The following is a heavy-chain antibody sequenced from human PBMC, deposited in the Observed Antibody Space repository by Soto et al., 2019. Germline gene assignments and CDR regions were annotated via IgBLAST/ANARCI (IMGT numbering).Heavy chain of an antibody. Sequence: GGSLRLSFEASGLTLSSYAMSWVRQALGKGLEWVSAISGSGGSTYYADSVKGLVTISRDNSKNTLYLQMNSLRAEDTAVYYCAKDLQGPYSGSLGEAFDIWGQGTMVTVSS. CDR1: GLTLSSYA. CDR3: AKDLQGPYSGSLGEAFDI. V-gene: IGHV3-23*01. D-gene: IGHD1-26*01. CDR2: ISGSGGST. J-gene: IGHJ3*02.